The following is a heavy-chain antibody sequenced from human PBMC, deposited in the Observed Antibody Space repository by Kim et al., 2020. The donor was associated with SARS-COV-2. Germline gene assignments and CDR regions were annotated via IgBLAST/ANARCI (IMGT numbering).Heavy chain of an antibody. CDR2: ISYDGSNK. CDR3: AGSGSQGGMDV. J-gene: IGHJ6*02. D-gene: IGHD3-3*01. CDR1: GFTFSSYA. Sequence: GGSLRLSCAASGFTFSSYAMHWVRQAPGKGLEWVAVISYDGSNKYYADSVKGRFTISRDNSKNTLYLQMNSLRAEDTAVYYCAGSGSQGGMDVWGQGTTVTVSS. V-gene: IGHV3-30*04.